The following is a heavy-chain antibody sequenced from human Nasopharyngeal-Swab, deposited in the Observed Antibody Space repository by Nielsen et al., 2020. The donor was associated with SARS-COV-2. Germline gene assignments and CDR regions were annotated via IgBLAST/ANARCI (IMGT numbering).Heavy chain of an antibody. D-gene: IGHD2-2*01. J-gene: IGHJ5*02. Sequence: ASVKVSCKASGYTFTSYDINWVRQATGQGLEWMGWMNPNSGNTGYAQKFQGRVTMTRNTSISTAYMELSSLRSEDTAVYYCAREPPLGYCSSTSCPGWFDPWGQGTLVTVSS. CDR1: GYTFTSYD. CDR2: MNPNSGNT. V-gene: IGHV1-8*01. CDR3: AREPPLGYCSSTSCPGWFDP.